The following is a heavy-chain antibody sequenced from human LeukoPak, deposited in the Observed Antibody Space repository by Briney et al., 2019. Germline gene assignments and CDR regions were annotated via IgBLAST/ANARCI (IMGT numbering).Heavy chain of an antibody. V-gene: IGHV3-30*03. CDR1: RFTFSSYG. Sequence: PGGSLRLSCAASRFTFSSYGIHWVRQAPGKGLEWVALISYDGSHEYYPASVKGRFTISRDNSKNTLSLQMDSLRPEDTAVYYCARDFPVVYWGQGTLVTVSS. CDR3: ARDFPVVY. CDR2: ISYDGSHE. J-gene: IGHJ4*02. D-gene: IGHD2-15*01.